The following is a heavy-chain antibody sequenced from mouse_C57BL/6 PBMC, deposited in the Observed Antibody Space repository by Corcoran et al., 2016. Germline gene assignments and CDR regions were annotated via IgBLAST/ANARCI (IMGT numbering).Heavy chain of an antibody. CDR3: ARSLDSSGYGD. CDR1: GYTFTDYY. Sequence: EVQLQQSGPELVKPGASVKISCKASGYTFTDYYMNWVKQSHGKSLEWIGDINPNNGGTSYNQKFKGKATLTVDKSSSTAYMELRSLTSEDSAVYYCARSLDSSGYGDWGQGITLTVSS. CDR2: INPNNGGT. J-gene: IGHJ2*01. D-gene: IGHD3-2*02. V-gene: IGHV1-26*01.